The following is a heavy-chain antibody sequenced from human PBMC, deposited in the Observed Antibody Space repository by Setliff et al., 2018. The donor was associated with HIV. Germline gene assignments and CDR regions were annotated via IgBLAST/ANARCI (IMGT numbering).Heavy chain of an antibody. CDR3: TTGPYNGYSD. V-gene: IGHV3-74*01. CDR1: GFAFSHYW. CDR2: ITNDVSAT. D-gene: IGHD5-12*01. J-gene: IGHJ4*01. Sequence: GGSLRLSCAASGFTSGFAFSHYWMHWVRQVPGKGLVWVSRITNDVSATTYADFVKGRFTISRDNAKNMVYLQMNSLRVEDTAVYYCTTGPYNGYSDWGHGTAVT.